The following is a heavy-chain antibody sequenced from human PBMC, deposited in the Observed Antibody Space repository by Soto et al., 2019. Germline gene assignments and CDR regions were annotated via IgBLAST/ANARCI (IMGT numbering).Heavy chain of an antibody. CDR1: GGSISSYY. D-gene: IGHD3-10*01. CDR2: IYYSGST. J-gene: IGHJ6*03. V-gene: IGHV4-59*08. Sequence: QVQLQESGPGLVKPSETLSLTCTVSGGSISSYYWSWIRQPPGKGLEWIGYIYYSGSTNYNPSLKSRVTISVDTSKNQFSLKLSSVTAADTAVYYCARHAGGSGSYYKSYYYYYMDVWGKGTTVTVSS. CDR3: ARHAGGSGSYYKSYYYYYMDV.